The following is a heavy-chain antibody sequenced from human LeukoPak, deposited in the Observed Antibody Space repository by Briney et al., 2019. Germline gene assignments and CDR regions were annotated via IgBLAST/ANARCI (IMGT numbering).Heavy chain of an antibody. V-gene: IGHV4-34*01. CDR2: ITHSGST. D-gene: IGHD5-12*01. J-gene: IGHJ4*02. Sequence: SETLSLTCAVYGGSFNGYYWGWIRQPPGQGLEWIGEITHSGSTNYNPSLKRRVTISVDTSKNQFSLKLTSVTAADTAVYYCARPGYSGYDIDYWGQGTLVTVSS. CDR1: GGSFNGYY. CDR3: ARPGYSGYDIDY.